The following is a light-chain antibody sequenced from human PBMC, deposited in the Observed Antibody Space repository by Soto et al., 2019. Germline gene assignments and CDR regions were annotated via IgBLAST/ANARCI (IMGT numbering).Light chain of an antibody. J-gene: IGKJ3*01. Sequence: DIQMPQSPSTLSASVGDRVPITCRASQSISSWLAWYQQKPGKAPKLLIYKASTLKSGVPSRFSGRGSGTDFTLTISGLEPEDVAVYYCQQRSLGTFGPGTKVGIK. V-gene: IGKV1-5*03. CDR3: QQRSLGT. CDR1: QSISSW. CDR2: KAS.